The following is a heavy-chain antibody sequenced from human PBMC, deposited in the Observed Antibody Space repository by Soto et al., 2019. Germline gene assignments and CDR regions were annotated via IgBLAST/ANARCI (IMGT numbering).Heavy chain of an antibody. V-gene: IGHV1-46*01. CDR2: INPSGGST. CDR3: ARVERPWIQLWYFDY. Sequence: ASVTVSFPASGFTFTSYYMHWVRQAPGQGLEWMGIINPSGGSTSYAQKFQGRVTMTRDTSTSTVYMELSSLRSEDTAVYYCARVERPWIQLWYFDYWGQGTLVTVSS. CDR1: GFTFTSYY. D-gene: IGHD5-18*01. J-gene: IGHJ4*02.